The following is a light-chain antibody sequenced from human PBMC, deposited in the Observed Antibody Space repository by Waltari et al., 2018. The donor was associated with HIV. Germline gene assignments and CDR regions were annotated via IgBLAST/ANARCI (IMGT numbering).Light chain of an antibody. CDR3: CSYAGSRTWV. Sequence: QSALTQPASVSGSPGQSITVSCTGTSSDVGGYNFVSWYQQHPGKAPRLILFDVFKRPEGVSGRCAGSRSGNTASLTVSGLQAEDEADYYCCSYAGSRTWVFGGGTALTVL. J-gene: IGLJ3*02. CDR2: DVF. CDR1: SSDVGGYNF. V-gene: IGLV2-23*02.